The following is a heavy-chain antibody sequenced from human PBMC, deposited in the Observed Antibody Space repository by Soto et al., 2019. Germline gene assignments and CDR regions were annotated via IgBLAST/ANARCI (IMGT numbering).Heavy chain of an antibody. D-gene: IGHD3-22*01. CDR2: IYYSGST. CDR1: GGSISSGDYY. CDR3: ARKPWGSGYYYFAEY. V-gene: IGHV4-30-4*01. Sequence: SETLSLTCTVSGGSISSGDYYWSWIRQPPGKGLEWIGYIYYSGSTYYNPSLKSRVTISVDTSKNQFSLKLSSVTAADTAVYYCARKPWGSGYYYFAEYWGQGTLVTVSS. J-gene: IGHJ4*02.